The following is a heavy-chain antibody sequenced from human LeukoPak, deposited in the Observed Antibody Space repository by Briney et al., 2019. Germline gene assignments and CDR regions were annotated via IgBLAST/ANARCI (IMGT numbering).Heavy chain of an antibody. J-gene: IGHJ6*02. Sequence: GGSLRLSCAASGFTFSSYGMHWVRQAPGKGLEWVAVISYDGSNKYYADSVKGRFTISRDNSKNTQYLQMNSLRAEDTAVYYCAKDVEMATIGDYYYGMDVWGQGTTVTVSS. CDR2: ISYDGSNK. D-gene: IGHD5-24*01. CDR1: GFTFSSYG. CDR3: AKDVEMATIGDYYYGMDV. V-gene: IGHV3-30*18.